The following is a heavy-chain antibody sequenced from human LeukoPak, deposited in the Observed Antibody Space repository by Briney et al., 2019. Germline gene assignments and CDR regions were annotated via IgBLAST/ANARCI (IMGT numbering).Heavy chain of an antibody. D-gene: IGHD3-22*01. CDR2: MSSNSGNR. V-gene: IGHV1-8*03. CDR3: ARGGYYDSSGYYWTVDY. Sequence: ASVKVSCKSSGSTFTSYFINWVRHATGQGHEWLGWMSSNSGNRGYAQKVQAGFTITRITSKSAAYTRPYSRRSGDTGVSWWARGGYYDSSGYYWTVDYWGQGTLVTVSS. J-gene: IGHJ4*02. CDR1: GSTFTSYF.